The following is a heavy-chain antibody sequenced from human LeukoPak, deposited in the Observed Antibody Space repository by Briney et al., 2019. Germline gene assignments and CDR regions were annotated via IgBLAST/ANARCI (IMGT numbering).Heavy chain of an antibody. CDR1: GGSISSRNYY. J-gene: IGHJ4*02. CDR3: ARDRHKLVDIVAGILDY. D-gene: IGHD5-12*01. Sequence: PSQTLSLTSTVSGGSISSRNYYCGWIRHPPAKGLEWPAYIFNSGSTYYNPSLKSRVTILVDTSKNQFSLKLSSVTAADTAVYYCARDRHKLVDIVAGILDYWGQGTLVTVSS. V-gene: IGHV4-39*07. CDR2: IFNSGST.